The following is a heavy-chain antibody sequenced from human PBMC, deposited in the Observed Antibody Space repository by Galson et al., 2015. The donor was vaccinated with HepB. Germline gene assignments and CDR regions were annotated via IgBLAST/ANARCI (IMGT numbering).Heavy chain of an antibody. J-gene: IGHJ3*02. CDR2: IIPIFGTA. D-gene: IGHD5-24*01. V-gene: IGHV1-69*06. Sequence: SVKVSCKASGGTFSSYAISWVRQAPGQGLEWMGGIIPIFGTANYAQKFQGRVTITADKSTSTVYMELSSLRSEDTAVYYCASGYSRDGYPPDAFDIWGQGTMVTVSS. CDR1: GGTFSSYA. CDR3: ASGYSRDGYPPDAFDI.